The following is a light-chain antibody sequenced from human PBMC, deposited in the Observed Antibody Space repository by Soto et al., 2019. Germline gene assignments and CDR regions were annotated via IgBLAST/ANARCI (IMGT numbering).Light chain of an antibody. J-gene: IGLJ1*01. CDR3: FSYTRSDTDV. CDR2: EVS. V-gene: IGLV2-18*02. CDR1: NNDVGGYKG. Sequence: QSALTQPPSVAGSPGQSVTISCTGTNNDVGGYKGVSWYQQSPGTAPKLMIYEVSNRPSGVPDRFSGSKSGNTASLTISGLQAEDEADYYCFSYTRSDTDVFGTGTKLTVL.